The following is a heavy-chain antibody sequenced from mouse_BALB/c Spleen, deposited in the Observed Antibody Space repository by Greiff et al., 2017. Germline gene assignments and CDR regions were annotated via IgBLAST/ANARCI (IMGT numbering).Heavy chain of an antibody. CDR1: GYSITSGYY. CDR2: ISYDGSN. V-gene: IGHV3-6*02. D-gene: IGHD4-1*01. J-gene: IGHJ1*01. CDR3: ARLTGTWYFDV. Sequence: VQLKESGPGLVKPSQSLSLTCSVTGYSITSGYYRNWIRQFPGNKLEWMGYISYDGSNNYNPSLKNRISITRDTSKNQFFLKLNSVTTEDTATYYCARLTGTWYFDVWGAGTTVTVSS.